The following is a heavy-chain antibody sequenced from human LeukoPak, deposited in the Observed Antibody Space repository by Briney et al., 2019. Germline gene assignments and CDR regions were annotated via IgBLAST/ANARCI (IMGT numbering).Heavy chain of an antibody. V-gene: IGHV1-18*01. CDR2: ISAYNGNT. CDR3: ARNLLVLPALGNPDY. J-gene: IGHJ4*02. Sequence: GASVKVSCKASGYTFTSYGISWVRQAPGQGLEWMGWISAYNGNTNYAQKFQGRVTMTRDTSTSTVYMELSSLRSEDTAVYYCARNLLVLPALGNPDYWGQGTLVTVSS. D-gene: IGHD4-23*01. CDR1: GYTFTSYG.